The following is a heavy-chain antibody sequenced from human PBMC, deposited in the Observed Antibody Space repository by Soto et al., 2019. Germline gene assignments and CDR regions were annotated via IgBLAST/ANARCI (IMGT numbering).Heavy chain of an antibody. Sequence: SVKVSCKASGGTFSSYAISWVRQAPGQGLEWMGGIIPIFGTANYAQKFQGRVTITADESTSTAYMELSSLRSEDTAVYYCAGPSEGAAGTNYFDYWGQGTLDTISS. V-gene: IGHV1-69*13. CDR1: GGTFSSYA. D-gene: IGHD6-13*01. J-gene: IGHJ4*02. CDR2: IIPIFGTA. CDR3: AGPSEGAAGTNYFDY.